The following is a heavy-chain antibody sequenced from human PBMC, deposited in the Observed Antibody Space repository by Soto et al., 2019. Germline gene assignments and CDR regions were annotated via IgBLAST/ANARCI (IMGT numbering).Heavy chain of an antibody. CDR1: GGSISSYY. J-gene: IGHJ5*02. D-gene: IGHD2-2*01. CDR2: IYYSGST. Sequence: SETLSLTCTVSGGSISSYYWSWIRQPPGKGLEWIGYIYYSGSTNYNPSLKSRVTISVDTSKNQFSLKLSSVTAADTAVYYCARENCSSTSCSGENWFDPWGQGTLVTVSS. V-gene: IGHV4-59*01. CDR3: ARENCSSTSCSGENWFDP.